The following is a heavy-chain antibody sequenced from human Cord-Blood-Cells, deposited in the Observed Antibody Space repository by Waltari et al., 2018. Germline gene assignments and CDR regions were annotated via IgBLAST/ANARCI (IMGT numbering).Heavy chain of an antibody. CDR3: ARTLGGYSGYDWNY. V-gene: IGHV1-69*01. Sequence: QVQLVQSGAEVKKPGSSVKVSCKASGGTFSSYAISWVGQAPGQGLEWMGGSIPIFGTANYAQKFQGRVTITADESTSTAYMELSSLRSEDTAVYYCARTLGGYSGYDWNYWGQGTLVTVSS. CDR1: GGTFSSYA. D-gene: IGHD5-12*01. CDR2: SIPIFGTA. J-gene: IGHJ4*02.